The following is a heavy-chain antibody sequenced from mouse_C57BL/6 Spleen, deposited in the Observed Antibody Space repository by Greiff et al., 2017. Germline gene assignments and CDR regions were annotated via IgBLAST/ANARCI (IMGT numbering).Heavy chain of an antibody. CDR3: ARRGTDYYAMDY. J-gene: IGHJ4*01. CDR2: IYPSDSET. V-gene: IGHV1-61*01. CDR1: GYTFTSYW. Sequence: QVQLQQPGAELVRPGSSVKLSCKASGYTFTSYWMDWVKQRPGQGLEWIGNIYPSDSETHYNQKFKDKATLAVDKSSSTAYMQLSSLTSEDSAVYDCARRGTDYYAMDYWGQGTSVTVSS. D-gene: IGHD3-1*01.